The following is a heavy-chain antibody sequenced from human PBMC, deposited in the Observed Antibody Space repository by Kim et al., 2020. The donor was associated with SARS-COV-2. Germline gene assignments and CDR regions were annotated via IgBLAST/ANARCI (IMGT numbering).Heavy chain of an antibody. CDR2: DGRNK. J-gene: IGHJ4*02. CDR3: ANFES. Sequence: DGRNKYYADSVKGRFTIARDNSKNMLFLQMNSLRAEDTAVYYCANFESWGQGTLVTVSS. V-gene: IGHV3-33*06.